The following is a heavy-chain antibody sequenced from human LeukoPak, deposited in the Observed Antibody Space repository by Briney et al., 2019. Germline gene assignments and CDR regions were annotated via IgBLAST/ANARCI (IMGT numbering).Heavy chain of an antibody. CDR2: IYYSGST. CDR1: GDSISTISYY. J-gene: IGHJ4*02. Sequence: SETLSLTCTVSGDSISTISYYWGWIRQPPGKGLEWLGSIYYSGSTYYNPSLKSRVTISVDTSKNQFSLNLYSVTAADTAVFYCARSYYYDYRQIDYWGQGTLVTVSS. D-gene: IGHD3-22*01. V-gene: IGHV4-39*01. CDR3: ARSYYYDYRQIDY.